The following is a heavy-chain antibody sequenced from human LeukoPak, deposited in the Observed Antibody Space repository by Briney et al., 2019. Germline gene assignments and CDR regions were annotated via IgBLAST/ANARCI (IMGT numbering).Heavy chain of an antibody. CDR3: ATTARLATYSSSWYYGY. V-gene: IGHV4-34*01. D-gene: IGHD6-13*01. CDR1: GGSFSGYY. Sequence: PSETLSLTCAVYGGSFSGYYWSWIRQPPGKGLEWIGEINHSGSTNYNPSLKSRVTISVDTSKNQFSLKLSSVTAADTAVYYCATTARLATYSSSWYYGYWGQGTLVTVSS. J-gene: IGHJ4*02. CDR2: INHSGST.